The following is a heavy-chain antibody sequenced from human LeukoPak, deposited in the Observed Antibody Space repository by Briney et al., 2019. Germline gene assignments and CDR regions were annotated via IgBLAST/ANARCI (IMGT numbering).Heavy chain of an antibody. CDR3: AKTTAGNSSGRTPGWPVDY. CDR2: VSGSGGIT. D-gene: IGHD6-19*01. CDR1: GFTFNSYA. J-gene: IGHJ4*02. V-gene: IGHV3-23*01. Sequence: GGSLRLSCAASGFTFNSYAMTWVRQAPGKGLEWVSHVSGSGGITYYADSVKGRFTISRDNSQNTLYLQMNSLRAEDTAVYYCAKTTAGNSSGRTPGWPVDYWGQGTLVTVSS.